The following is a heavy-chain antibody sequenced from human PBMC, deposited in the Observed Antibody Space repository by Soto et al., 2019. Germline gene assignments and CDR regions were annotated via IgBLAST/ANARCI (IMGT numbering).Heavy chain of an antibody. CDR2: TNSDGTIS. V-gene: IGHV3-74*01. D-gene: IGHD2-21*01. CDR1: GSTFDTYC. J-gene: IGHJ6*02. CDR3: ARLSGDHSAFFSYGLDA. Sequence: GGSLRLSCAASGSTFDTYCMNWVRQAPGKGPEWLSGTNSDGTISSYADSVKGRFTISRDNARNTLSLQMNSLRADDTAVYYCARLSGDHSAFFSYGLDAWGQGTTVTVSS.